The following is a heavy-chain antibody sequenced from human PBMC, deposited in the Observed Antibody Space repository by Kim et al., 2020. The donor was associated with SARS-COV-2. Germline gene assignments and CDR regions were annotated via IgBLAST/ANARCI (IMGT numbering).Heavy chain of an antibody. V-gene: IGHV5-51*01. D-gene: IGHD3-10*01. J-gene: IGHJ4*02. Sequence: GESLKISCKGSGYSFTSYWIGWVRQMPGKGLEWMGIIYPGDSDTRYSPSFQGQVTISADKSISTAYLQWSSLKASDTAMYYCARSPLVLLWFGDLGSYFDYWGQGTLVTVSS. CDR2: IYPGDSDT. CDR3: ARSPLVLLWFGDLGSYFDY. CDR1: GYSFTSYW.